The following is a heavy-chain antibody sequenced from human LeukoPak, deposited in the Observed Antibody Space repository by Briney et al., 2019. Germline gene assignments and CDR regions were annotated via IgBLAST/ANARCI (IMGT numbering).Heavy chain of an antibody. CDR3: ARDRGYSSTWSFGKHYYMDV. J-gene: IGHJ6*03. D-gene: IGHD6-13*01. CDR2: ISYDGTNK. V-gene: IGHV3-30*01. CDR1: GFTFSSYA. Sequence: GGSLRLSCAASGFTFSSYAMHWVRQAPGKGLEWLAVISYDGTNKCYADSVKGRFTISRDNSKNTLYLQMNSLRDEDTAVYYCARDRGYSSTWSFGKHYYMDVWGKGTTVTVSS.